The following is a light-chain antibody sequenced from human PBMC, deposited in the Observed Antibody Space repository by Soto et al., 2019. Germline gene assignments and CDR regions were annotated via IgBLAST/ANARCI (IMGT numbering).Light chain of an antibody. CDR3: QQYNTYPWT. J-gene: IGKJ1*01. Sequence: DIQMTQSPATLSASVGDRVTITCLASQSISSWLAWYQQKPGKAPRLLIYHASSLESGVPSRFSGSGSGTDFSLTISSLQPDDFATYYCQQYNTYPWTFGQGTKVDIK. V-gene: IGKV1-5*01. CDR1: QSISSW. CDR2: HAS.